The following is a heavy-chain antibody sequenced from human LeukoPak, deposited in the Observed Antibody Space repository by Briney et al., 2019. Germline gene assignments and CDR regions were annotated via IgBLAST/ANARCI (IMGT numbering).Heavy chain of an antibody. Sequence: GGSLRLSCAASGFTFSKYWMLWVRQAPGKGLESVSRINTDGTVTTYADSVKGRFTISRDNSKNTVSLQMNSLRADDTAVYYCARWGYDSSGSYWDNWGQGTLVTVSS. D-gene: IGHD3-22*01. CDR3: ARWGYDSSGSYWDN. J-gene: IGHJ4*02. CDR2: INTDGTVT. CDR1: GFTFSKYW. V-gene: IGHV3-74*01.